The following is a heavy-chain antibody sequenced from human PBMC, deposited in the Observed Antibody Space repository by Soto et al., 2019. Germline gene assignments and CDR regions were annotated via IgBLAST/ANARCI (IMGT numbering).Heavy chain of an antibody. D-gene: IGHD3-22*01. CDR1: GDSISSGGYS. CDR2: IYHSGGT. Sequence: QLQLQESGSGLVKPSQTLSLTCAVSGDSISSGGYSWNWIRQPPGKGLEWIGYIYHSGGTDYNPSLKSRVTITVDSSNNQFSLKLSSVTAADTAVYYCARDSRSGYHLEYWGQGTLVTVSS. V-gene: IGHV4-30-2*01. CDR3: ARDSRSGYHLEY. J-gene: IGHJ4*02.